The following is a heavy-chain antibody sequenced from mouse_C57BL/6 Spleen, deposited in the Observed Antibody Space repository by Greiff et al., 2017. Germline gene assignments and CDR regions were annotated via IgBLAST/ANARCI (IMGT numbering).Heavy chain of an antibody. Sequence: VQLQQSGAELVRPGASVTLSCKASGYTFTDYEMHWVKQTPVHGLEWIGAIDPETGGTAYNQKFKGKAILTADKSSSTAYMELRSLTSEDSAVYYCTGDPVVATDFDVWGTGTTVTVSS. V-gene: IGHV1-15*01. J-gene: IGHJ1*03. D-gene: IGHD1-1*01. CDR2: IDPETGGT. CDR3: TGDPVVATDFDV. CDR1: GYTFTDYE.